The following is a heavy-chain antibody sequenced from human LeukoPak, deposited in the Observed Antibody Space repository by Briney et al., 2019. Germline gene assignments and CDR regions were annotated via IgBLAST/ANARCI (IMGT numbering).Heavy chain of an antibody. D-gene: IGHD2-8*01. V-gene: IGHV4-34*01. Sequence: SETLSLTCAVYGGSFSGYYWSWIRQPPGKGLEWIGEINHSGSTNYNPSLKSRVTISVDTSKNQFSLKLSSVTAADTAVYYCAEYCTNGVCYAGVDYWGQGTLVTVSS. J-gene: IGHJ4*02. CDR2: INHSGST. CDR1: GGSFSGYY. CDR3: AEYCTNGVCYAGVDY.